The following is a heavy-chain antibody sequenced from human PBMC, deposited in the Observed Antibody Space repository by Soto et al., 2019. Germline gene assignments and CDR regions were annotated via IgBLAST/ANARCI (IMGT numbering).Heavy chain of an antibody. CDR1: GGTFSSYA. D-gene: IGHD1-1*01. CDR3: ARGVRGTRPNYYYYMDV. V-gene: IGHV1-69*13. CDR2: IIPIFGTA. Sequence: ASVKVSCKASGGTFSSYAISWVRQAPGQGLEWMGGIIPIFGTANYAQKFQGRVTITADESTSTAYMELSSLRSEDTAVYYCARGVRGTRPNYYYYMDVWGKGTTVTVS. J-gene: IGHJ6*03.